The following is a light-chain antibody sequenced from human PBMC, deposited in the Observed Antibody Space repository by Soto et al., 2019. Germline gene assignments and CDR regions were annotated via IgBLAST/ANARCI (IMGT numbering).Light chain of an antibody. CDR1: QSLRATY. J-gene: IGKJ1*01. CDR2: GAS. V-gene: IGKV3-20*01. CDR3: QQYGSAPRT. Sequence: EVVLTQSPDTLSLSPGEAATLSFGASQSLRATYVGWYQQRPGQAPRLLIYGASFSATGIPARFSGRGSGTDFTLSISRLEPEDFAVYCCQQYGSAPRTFGQGTKVDIK.